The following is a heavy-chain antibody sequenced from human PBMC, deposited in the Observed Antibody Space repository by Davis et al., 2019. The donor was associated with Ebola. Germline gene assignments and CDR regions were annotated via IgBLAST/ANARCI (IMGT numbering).Heavy chain of an antibody. CDR1: GGSFSGYY. D-gene: IGHD5-18*01. Sequence: SETLSLTCAVYGGSFSGYYWSWIRQPPGKGLEWIGEINHSGSTNYNPSLKSRVTISVDRSKNQFSLKLSSVTAADTAVYYCARGIQLWLLGWFDPWGQGTLVTVSS. CDR2: INHSGST. CDR3: ARGIQLWLLGWFDP. J-gene: IGHJ5*02. V-gene: IGHV4-34*01.